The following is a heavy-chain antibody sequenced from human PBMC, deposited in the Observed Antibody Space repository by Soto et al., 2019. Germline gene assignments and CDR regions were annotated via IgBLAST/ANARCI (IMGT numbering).Heavy chain of an antibody. V-gene: IGHV3-48*02. CDR2: ITDSSDTV. CDR1: GFSFSNYN. J-gene: IGHJ4*02. CDR3: ARDFGHGYYLDY. D-gene: IGHD3-3*01. Sequence: GGSLRLSCVASGFSFSNYNMNWVRQAPGKGLEWVSYITDSSDTVHYADSVRGRFTISRDNAESSLYLQMNSLRDEDTAVYFCARDFGHGYYLDYWGRGTLVTAPQ.